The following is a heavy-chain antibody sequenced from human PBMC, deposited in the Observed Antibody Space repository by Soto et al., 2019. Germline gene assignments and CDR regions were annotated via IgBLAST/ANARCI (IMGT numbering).Heavy chain of an antibody. CDR3: ARGDQLLPVPQSYGMKA. V-gene: IGHV1-69*13. Sequence: ASLKVSCKSSGYTFSSYAIICVRHSRGQGRELIGWIVPIFGTANYAQNFQGRVTITADESTSTAYMELSSLRSEDTAVYFCARGDQLLPVPQSYGMKAGGQGTRVTVSS. CDR2: IVPIFGTA. J-gene: IGHJ6*02. CDR1: GYTFSSYA. D-gene: IGHD2-2*01.